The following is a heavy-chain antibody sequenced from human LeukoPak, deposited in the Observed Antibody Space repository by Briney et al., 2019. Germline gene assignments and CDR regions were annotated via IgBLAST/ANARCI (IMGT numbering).Heavy chain of an antibody. Sequence: GGSLRLSCAASGFTLSDYYMSWIRQAPGKGLEWVSYISSSGSTIYYADSVKGRFTISRDNAKNSLYLQMNSLRAEDTAVYYCARDRSNSYGIFDYWGQGTLVTVSS. J-gene: IGHJ4*02. CDR3: ARDRSNSYGIFDY. CDR2: ISSSGSTI. D-gene: IGHD5-18*01. V-gene: IGHV3-11*01. CDR1: GFTLSDYY.